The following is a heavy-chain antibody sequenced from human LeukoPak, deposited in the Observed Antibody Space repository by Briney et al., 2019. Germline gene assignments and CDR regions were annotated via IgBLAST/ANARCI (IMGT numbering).Heavy chain of an antibody. CDR3: ARHDSWELLLFDY. CDR2: IYHSGST. D-gene: IGHD1-26*01. CDR1: GGSISSGGYS. V-gene: IGHV4-30-2*01. J-gene: IGHJ4*02. Sequence: SQTLSLTCAVSGGSISSGGYSWSWIRQPPGKGLEWIGYIYHSGSTYYNPSLKSRVTISVDRSKNQFSLKLSSVTAADTAVYYCARHDSWELLLFDYWGQGTLVTVSS.